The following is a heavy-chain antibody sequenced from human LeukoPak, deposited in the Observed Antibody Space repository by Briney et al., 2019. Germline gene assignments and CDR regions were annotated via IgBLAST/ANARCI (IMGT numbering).Heavy chain of an antibody. V-gene: IGHV3-30-3*01. D-gene: IGHD3-16*01. CDR3: AKGVYDMDV. CDR1: GFTFSSYA. Sequence: GGSLRLSCAASGFTFSSYAMHWVRQAPGKGLEWVAVISYDGSNKYYADSVKGRFTISRGNSENTLYLQMNSLRAEDTAVYYCAKGVYDMDVWGQGTTVTVSS. CDR2: ISYDGSNK. J-gene: IGHJ6*02.